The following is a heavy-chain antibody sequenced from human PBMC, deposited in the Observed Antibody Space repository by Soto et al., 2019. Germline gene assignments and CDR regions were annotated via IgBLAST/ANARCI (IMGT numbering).Heavy chain of an antibody. D-gene: IGHD6-19*01. V-gene: IGHV4-34*01. CDR1: GGSFSGYY. Sequence: QVQLQQWGAGLLKPSETLSLTCAVYGGSFSGYYWSWIRQPPGKGLEWIGEINHSGSTNYNPSLTSRVTISLDTSKNQFSLKLSSVTAADTALYYCARTYSSGYPGYWGQGTLVTVSS. CDR2: INHSGST. CDR3: ARTYSSGYPGY. J-gene: IGHJ4*02.